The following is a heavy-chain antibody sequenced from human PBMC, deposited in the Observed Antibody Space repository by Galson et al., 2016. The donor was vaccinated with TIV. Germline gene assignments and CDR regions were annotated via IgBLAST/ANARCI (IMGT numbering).Heavy chain of an antibody. CDR3: ARDRLGAKRAFDI. J-gene: IGHJ3*02. D-gene: IGHD3-16*01. CDR2: INVGNGNT. V-gene: IGHV1-3*01. Sequence: SVKVSCKASGYTFTSHTMHWVRQAPGQRLEWMGWINVGNGNTKYVQKFKGRVTITSDTSARIAYMELSTLTSEDTAMYYCARDRLGAKRAFDIWGQVTVVT. CDR1: GYTFTSHT.